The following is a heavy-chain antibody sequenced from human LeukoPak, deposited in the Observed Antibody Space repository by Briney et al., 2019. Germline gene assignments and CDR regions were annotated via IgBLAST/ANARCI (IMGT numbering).Heavy chain of an antibody. D-gene: IGHD3-3*01. CDR2: ISYDGSNK. V-gene: IGHV3-30*18. CDR1: GFTFSSYS. Sequence: GGSLRLSCAASGFTFSSYSMNWVRQAPGKGLEWVAVISYDGSNKYYADSVKGRFTISRDNSKNTLYLQMNSLRAEDTAVYYCAKDRPRITIFGVVDDAFGIWGQGTMVTVSS. J-gene: IGHJ3*02. CDR3: AKDRPRITIFGVVDDAFGI.